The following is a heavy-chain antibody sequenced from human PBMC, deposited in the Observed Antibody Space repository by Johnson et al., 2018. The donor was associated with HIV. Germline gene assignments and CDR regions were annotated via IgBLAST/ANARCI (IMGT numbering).Heavy chain of an antibody. V-gene: IGHV3-30-3*01. CDR1: GFTFSSYA. CDR3: AKDFGSSSWHAFDV. J-gene: IGHJ3*01. Sequence: QMQLVESGGGLVQPGGSLRLSCAASGFTFSSYAMHWVRQAPGKGLEWVAVISYDGSNKYYADSVKGRFTVSRDNSKNTLYLQINRLRPEDTSVYYCAKDFGSSSWHAFDVWGQGTMVTVSS. D-gene: IGHD6-13*01. CDR2: ISYDGSNK.